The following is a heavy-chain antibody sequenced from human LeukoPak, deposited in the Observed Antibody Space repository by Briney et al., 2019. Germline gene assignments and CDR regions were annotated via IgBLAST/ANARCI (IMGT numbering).Heavy chain of an antibody. CDR2: IYHSGST. CDR3: ARAVNDYGDYGGDY. CDR1: GGSISSYY. V-gene: IGHV4-59*12. D-gene: IGHD4-17*01. Sequence: KASETLSLTCTVSGGSISSYYWSWIRQPPGKGLEWIGYIYHSGSTYYNPSLKSRVTISVDRSKNQFSLQLSSVTAADTAVYYCARAVNDYGDYGGDYWGQGTLVTVSS. J-gene: IGHJ4*02.